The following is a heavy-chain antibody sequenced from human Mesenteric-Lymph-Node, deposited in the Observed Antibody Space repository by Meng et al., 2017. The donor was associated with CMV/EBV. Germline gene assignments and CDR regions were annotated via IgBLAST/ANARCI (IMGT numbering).Heavy chain of an antibody. V-gene: IGHV3-23*01. CDR2: ISETSGSI. CDR3: AKGGMIFGVVIPHPWFDP. Sequence: GGSLRLSCVVPEFIFSTYWMSWVRQAPGKGLEWVSSISETSGSIYYADSVKGRFTISRDNSKNTLYLQMNNLRAEDTAIYYCAKGGMIFGVVIPHPWFDPWGQGTLVTVSS. CDR1: EFIFSTYW. J-gene: IGHJ5*02. D-gene: IGHD3-3*01.